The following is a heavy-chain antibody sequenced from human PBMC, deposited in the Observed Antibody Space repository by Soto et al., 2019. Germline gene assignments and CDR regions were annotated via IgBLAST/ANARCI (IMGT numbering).Heavy chain of an antibody. D-gene: IGHD3-3*01. CDR2: IIPILGIA. Sequence: SVKVSCKASGGTFSSYTISWVRQAPGQGLEWMGRIIPILGIANYAQKFQGRVTITADKSTSTAYMELNSLRAEDTAVYYCARGGGRQLEWLLPYYYYYYGMAVWGQGTTVTVSS. CDR1: GGTFSSYT. CDR3: ARGGGRQLEWLLPYYYYYYGMAV. J-gene: IGHJ6*02. V-gene: IGHV1-69*02.